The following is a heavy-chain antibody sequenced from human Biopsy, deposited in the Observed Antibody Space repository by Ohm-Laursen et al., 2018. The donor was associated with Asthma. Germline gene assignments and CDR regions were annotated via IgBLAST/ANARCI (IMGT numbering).Heavy chain of an antibody. V-gene: IGHV3-7*01. J-gene: IGHJ1*01. CDR3: ARTFHFWSPYHAEHYQL. CDR2: IKHEGTEK. D-gene: IGHD3-3*02. CDR1: GFTFGDYW. Sequence: SLRLSCSASGFTFGDYWISWVGQVPGKGLEWVANIKHEGTEKNHVDSLKGRFTISRDNAKNSLYLQMNSLRAEDTAVYYCARTFHFWSPYHAEHYQLWGQGTLVTVPS.